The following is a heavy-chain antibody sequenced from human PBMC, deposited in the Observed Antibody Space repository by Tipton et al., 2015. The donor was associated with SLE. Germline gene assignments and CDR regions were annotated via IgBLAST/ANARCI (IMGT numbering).Heavy chain of an antibody. CDR1: GGSISSYY. J-gene: IGHJ6*02. CDR2: IYYSGST. D-gene: IGHD2-15*01. CDR3: ARLYCSGDSCYSHYYYGMDV. V-gene: IGHV4-59*01. Sequence: TLSLTCTVSGGSISSYYWSWIRQPPGKGLEWIGYIYYSGSTNYNPSLKSRVTISVDTSKNQFSLKLSSVTAADTAVYYCARLYCSGDSCYSHYYYGMDVWGQGTTVTVSS.